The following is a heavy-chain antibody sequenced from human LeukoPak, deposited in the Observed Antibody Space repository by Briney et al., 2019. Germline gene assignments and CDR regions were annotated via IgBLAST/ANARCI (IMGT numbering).Heavy chain of an antibody. J-gene: IGHJ4*02. CDR2: ISSDGRTT. D-gene: IGHD3-10*01. CDR3: LGYYSGSPN. V-gene: IGHV3-74*01. CDR1: GFTFSYNW. Sequence: GSLRLSCTASGFTFSYNWMHWVRQAPGKGLVWVSRISSDGRTTHYADSVKGRFTISRDSAKNTLFLQMNDLRAEDTAVYYCLGYYSGSPNWGQGTLVTVSS.